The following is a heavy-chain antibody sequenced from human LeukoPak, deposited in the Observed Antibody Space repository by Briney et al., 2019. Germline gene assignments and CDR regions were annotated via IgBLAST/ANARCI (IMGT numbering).Heavy chain of an antibody. CDR1: GYTFTSYD. Sequence: ASVKVSCKASGYTFTSYDINWVRQATGQGLEWMGWMNPNSGNTGYAQKFQGRVTMTRNTSISTAYMELSSLRSEDTAVYYCARSYDIVAKIYYYYGMDVWGQGTTVTVSS. V-gene: IGHV1-8*01. CDR2: MNPNSGNT. D-gene: IGHD5-12*01. J-gene: IGHJ6*02. CDR3: ARSYDIVAKIYYYYGMDV.